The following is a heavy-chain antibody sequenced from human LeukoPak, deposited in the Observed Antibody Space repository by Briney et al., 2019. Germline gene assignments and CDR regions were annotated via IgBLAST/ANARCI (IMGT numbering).Heavy chain of an antibody. D-gene: IGHD3-16*02. CDR1: GYTFTSYG. J-gene: IGHJ4*02. V-gene: IGHV1-18*01. CDR3: ARGRKSRFDYNWGSHRIEGY. CDR2: ISAYNGNT. Sequence: ASVKVSCKTSGYTFTSYGISWVRQAPGQGLEWMGWISAYNGNTNYAQKFQGRVTTTTDTSTSTAYMELRSLRSDDTAVFYCARGRKSRFDYNWGSHRIEGYWGQGTQVTVSS.